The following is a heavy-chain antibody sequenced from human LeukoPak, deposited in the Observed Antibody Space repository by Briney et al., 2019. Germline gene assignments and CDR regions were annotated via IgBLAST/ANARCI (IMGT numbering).Heavy chain of an antibody. V-gene: IGHV3-23*01. D-gene: IGHD3-16*02. Sequence: PGGSLRLSCAASGFTFSSYSMGWVRQAPGEGLEWVSSITGSGGRIYYADSLKGRFTISRDNSKNIVYLQMNSLRAEDTAVYYCAKYRDYYFEYWGQGTLVTVSS. CDR3: AKYRDYYFEY. J-gene: IGHJ4*02. CDR1: GFTFSSYS. CDR2: ITGSGGRI.